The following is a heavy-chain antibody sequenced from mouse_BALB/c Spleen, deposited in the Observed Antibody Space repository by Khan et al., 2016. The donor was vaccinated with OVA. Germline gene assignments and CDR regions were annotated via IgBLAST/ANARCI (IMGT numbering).Heavy chain of an antibody. CDR1: GSTFTSYG. CDR2: IYPGNGYT. CDR3: TAADYRYYFDY. Sequence: EVQLQESGAELGRPGSSVKLSCKTSGSTFTSYGIKWVKQRPGQGLEWIGYIYPGNGYTEYNERFQGKAILTSDTSFGTAYMQLRSLTSEDSTMYFCTAADYRYYFDYWCQGTILTVSA. J-gene: IGHJ2*01. V-gene: IGHV1S134*01. D-gene: IGHD2-14*01.